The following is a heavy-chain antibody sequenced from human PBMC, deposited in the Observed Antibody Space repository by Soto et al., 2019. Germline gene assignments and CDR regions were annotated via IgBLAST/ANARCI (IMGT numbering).Heavy chain of an antibody. Sequence: EVQLLESGGGLVQPGGSLRLSCETSGFSFNTYAMTWVRQAPGMGLEWVEVINYSGRTTFHAQSVKARFTISRDNSRNTVFLQMDSLRAEDPAVYYCVKQRGSAKTYLSAKDVWGRGNTVIVSS. CDR1: GFSFNTYA. D-gene: IGHD3-10*01. CDR2: INYSGRTT. CDR3: VKQRGSAKTYLSAKDV. V-gene: IGHV3-23*01. J-gene: IGHJ6*02.